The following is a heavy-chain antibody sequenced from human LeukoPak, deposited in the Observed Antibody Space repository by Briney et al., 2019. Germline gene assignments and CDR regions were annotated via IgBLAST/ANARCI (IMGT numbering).Heavy chain of an antibody. V-gene: IGHV3-7*03. Sequence: PGGSLRLSCAASGFTFSSYWMSWVRQAPGKGLEWVANIKQDGSEKYYVDSVKGRFTISRDNAKNSLYLQMNSLRAEDTAVYYCAKRVYARGSSGWLMPFDYWGQGTLVTVSS. CDR3: AKRVYARGSSGWLMPFDY. CDR2: IKQDGSEK. D-gene: IGHD6-19*01. J-gene: IGHJ4*02. CDR1: GFTFSSYW.